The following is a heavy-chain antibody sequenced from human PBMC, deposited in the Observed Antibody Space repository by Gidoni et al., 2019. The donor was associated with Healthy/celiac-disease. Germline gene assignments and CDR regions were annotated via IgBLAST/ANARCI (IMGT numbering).Heavy chain of an antibody. CDR2: ISGSGGRT. J-gene: IGHJ4*02. Sequence: EVQLLESGGGWVQPGGSLRLACAAAGVTFSSYAMSWVRQAPGKGLEWVSAISGSGGRTYYADSVKGRFPISRDNSKNTLYLQMNRLRAEDTAVYYCAKGGGSYYYFDYWGQGTLVTVSS. V-gene: IGHV3-23*01. CDR1: GVTFSSYA. CDR3: AKGGGSYYYFDY. D-gene: IGHD1-26*01.